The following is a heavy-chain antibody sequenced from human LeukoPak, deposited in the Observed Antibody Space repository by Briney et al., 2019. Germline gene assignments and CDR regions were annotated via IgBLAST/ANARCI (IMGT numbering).Heavy chain of an antibody. Sequence: PGGSLRLSCAASGFTFSIDSMNWVRQAPGKGLEWVSSISSSSSYIYYADSVKGRFTISRDNAKNSLYLQINSLRADDTAVYYCARGIDAARPYYLDYWGQGTLVTVSS. CDR2: ISSSSSYI. V-gene: IGHV3-21*01. D-gene: IGHD6-6*01. CDR3: ARGIDAARPYYLDY. J-gene: IGHJ4*02. CDR1: GFTFSIDS.